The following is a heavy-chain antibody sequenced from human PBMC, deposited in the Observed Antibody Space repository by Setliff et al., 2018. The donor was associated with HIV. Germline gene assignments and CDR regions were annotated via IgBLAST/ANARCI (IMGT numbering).Heavy chain of an antibody. CDR1: GGSISSSSYY. CDR3: ARRKGYCSGPSCLEFSWFDP. Sequence: KTSETLSLTCTVSGGSISSSSYYWGWIRQPPGKGLEWIGSIYYSGSAYYSPSLKSRVTISVDTSKNQFSLKLSSVTAADTAVYYCARRKGYCSGPSCLEFSWFDPWGQGTLVTVLL. V-gene: IGHV4-39*01. CDR2: IYYSGSA. D-gene: IGHD2-2*01. J-gene: IGHJ5*02.